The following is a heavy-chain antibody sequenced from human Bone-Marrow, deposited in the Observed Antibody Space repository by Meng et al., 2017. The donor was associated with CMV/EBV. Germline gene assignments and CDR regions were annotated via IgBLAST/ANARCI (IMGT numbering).Heavy chain of an antibody. CDR2: INHSGST. CDR3: ARITQGF. J-gene: IGHJ4*02. CDR1: GGSISSSSYY. V-gene: IGHV4-39*07. D-gene: IGHD2-15*01. Sequence: SETLSLTCTVSGGSISSSSYYWGWIRQPPGKGLEWIGEINHSGSTNYNPSLKSRVTISVDTSKNQFSLKLSSVTAADTAVYYCARITQGFWGQGTLVTVSS.